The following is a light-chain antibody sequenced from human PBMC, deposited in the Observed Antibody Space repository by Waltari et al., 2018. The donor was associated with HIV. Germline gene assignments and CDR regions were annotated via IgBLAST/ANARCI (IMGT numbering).Light chain of an antibody. V-gene: IGLV2-23*02. CDR1: SSDIGGYNY. J-gene: IGLJ3*02. Sequence: QSALTQPASVSGSPGQSLTISCTGTSSDIGGYNYVSWYQQHPGKAPKLMIYDVSKRPSGVSNRFSGSKSGNTASLTISGLQAEDETDYYCCSYAGSRTWVFGGGTKLTVL. CDR2: DVS. CDR3: CSYAGSRTWV.